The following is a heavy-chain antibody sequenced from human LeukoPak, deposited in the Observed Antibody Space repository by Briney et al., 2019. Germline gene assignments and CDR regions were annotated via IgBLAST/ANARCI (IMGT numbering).Heavy chain of an antibody. D-gene: IGHD3-22*01. Sequence: SETLSLTCTVSGGSISSYYWSWIRQPPRKGLEWIGYIYYSGSTNYNPSLKSRVTISVDTSKNQFSLKLSSVTAADTAVYYCARLSYYYDSSGYYYWYFDLWGRGTLVTVSS. CDR3: ARLSYYYDSSGYYYWYFDL. CDR2: IYYSGST. V-gene: IGHV4-59*08. J-gene: IGHJ2*01. CDR1: GGSISSYY.